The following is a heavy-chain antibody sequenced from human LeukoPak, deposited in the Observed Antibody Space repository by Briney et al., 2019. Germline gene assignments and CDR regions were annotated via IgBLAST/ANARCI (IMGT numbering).Heavy chain of an antibody. CDR2: IYTSGST. V-gene: IGHV4-61*02. Sequence: SQTLSLTCTVSGGSISSGSYYWNWIRQPAGKGLEWIGLIYTSGSTKYNPSLQSRVTISVDTSKNQFSLKLSSVTAADTAVYYCARALRTAMVNYWGQGTLVTVSS. D-gene: IGHD5-18*01. CDR3: ARALRTAMVNY. CDR1: GGSISSGSYY. J-gene: IGHJ4*02.